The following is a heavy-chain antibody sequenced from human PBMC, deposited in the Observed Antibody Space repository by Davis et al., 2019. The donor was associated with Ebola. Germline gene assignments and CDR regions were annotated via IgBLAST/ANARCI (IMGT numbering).Heavy chain of an antibody. D-gene: IGHD6-13*01. J-gene: IGHJ4*02. CDR3: SISSSWYGWFDY. CDR1: GFTFDDYA. Sequence: PGGSLRLSCAASGFTFDDYAMHWVRQAPGKGLEWVSGISWNSGSIGYADSVKGRFTISRDNAKNSLYLQMNSPRAEDTALYYCSISSSWYGWFDYWGQGTLVTVSS. V-gene: IGHV3-9*01. CDR2: ISWNSGSI.